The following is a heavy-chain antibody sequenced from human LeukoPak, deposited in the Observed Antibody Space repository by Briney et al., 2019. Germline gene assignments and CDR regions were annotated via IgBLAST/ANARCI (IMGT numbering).Heavy chain of an antibody. CDR2: INPNSGGT. V-gene: IGHV1-2*02. CDR3: ARYQADIVVVPAAIDYYYMDV. CDR1: GYTFTGYY. J-gene: IGHJ6*03. Sequence: ASVKVSCKASGYTFTGYYVHWVRQAPGQGLEWMGWINPNSGGTNYAQKFQGGVTMTRDTSISTAYLELSRLRSDDTAVYYCARYQADIVVVPAAIDYYYMDVWGKGTTVTVSS. D-gene: IGHD2-2*02.